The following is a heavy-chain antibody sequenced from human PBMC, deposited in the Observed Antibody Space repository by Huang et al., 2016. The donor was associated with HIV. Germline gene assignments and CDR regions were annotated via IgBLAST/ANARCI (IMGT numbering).Heavy chain of an antibody. CDR3: AKGGSAAAVLDF. V-gene: IGHV3-30*18. Sequence: GSLRISCAASGFTFSSYGMHWVRQAPGKGLEWVAVISYDAKTKYYADSMKGRFSISRDNSKTTVYLQLNSLRVEDTAVYYCAKGGSAAAVLDFWGQGTLVTVSS. CDR1: GFTFSSYG. CDR2: ISYDAKTK. D-gene: IGHD6-13*01. J-gene: IGHJ4*02.